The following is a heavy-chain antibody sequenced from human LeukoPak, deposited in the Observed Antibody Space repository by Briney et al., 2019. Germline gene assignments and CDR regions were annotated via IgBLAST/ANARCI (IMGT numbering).Heavy chain of an antibody. CDR3: ARLLWFGELSAYYFDY. CDR1: GGSISSSSYY. Sequence: PSETLSLTCTVSGGSISSSSYYWGWIRQPPGKGLEWIGSIYYSGSTYYNPSLKSRVTISVDTSKNQFSLKLSSVTAADTAVYYCARLLWFGELSAYYFDYWGQGTLVTVSS. J-gene: IGHJ4*02. D-gene: IGHD3-10*01. V-gene: IGHV4-39*01. CDR2: IYYSGST.